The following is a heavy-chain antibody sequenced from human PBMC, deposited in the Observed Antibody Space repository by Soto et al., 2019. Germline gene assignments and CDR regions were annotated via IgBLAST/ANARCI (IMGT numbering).Heavy chain of an antibody. Sequence: ASVKVSCKASGYTFTSYAMHWVRQAPGQRLEWMGWINVGNGNTKYSQKFQGRVTITRESSASTAYMELSMLRAEDTAVYYCARDYKLPAARGKENWFDHWGQGTLVTVSS. J-gene: IGHJ5*02. CDR3: ARDYKLPAARGKENWFDH. CDR1: GYTFTSYA. D-gene: IGHD2-2*01. CDR2: INVGNGNT. V-gene: IGHV1-3*01.